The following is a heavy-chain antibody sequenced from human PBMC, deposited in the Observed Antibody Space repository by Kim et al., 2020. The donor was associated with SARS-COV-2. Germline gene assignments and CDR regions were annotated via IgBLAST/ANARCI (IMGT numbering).Heavy chain of an antibody. CDR1: GGSISSSNW. J-gene: IGHJ6*02. CDR2: IYHSGIT. CDR3: GRKLISAGKNYGLDV. V-gene: IGHV4-4*02. Sequence: SETLSLTCEVSGGSISSSNWWSWVRQPPGKGLEWIGEIYHSGITTYNPSLKSRVTMSVDKSKNQFSLNLSSVTAADTAVYYCGRKLISAGKNYGLDVWGQGTTVTVSS. D-gene: IGHD3-10*01.